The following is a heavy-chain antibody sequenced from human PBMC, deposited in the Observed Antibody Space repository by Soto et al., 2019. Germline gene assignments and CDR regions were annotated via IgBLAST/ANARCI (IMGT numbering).Heavy chain of an antibody. CDR1: GFTFSRFG. Sequence: QVQLVESGGGVVQPGGSLKLSCVASGFTFSRFGVHWVRQAPGKGLEWVGVISYDGTNKFYADSAKGRFSISRDNSINTLYLHMDSLRVEDSAVYYCAKDRVVTYGLRYYNYDMDVWGQGTTVTVSS. CDR2: ISYDGTNK. D-gene: IGHD3-10*01. CDR3: AKDRVVTYGLRYYNYDMDV. J-gene: IGHJ6*02. V-gene: IGHV3-30*18.